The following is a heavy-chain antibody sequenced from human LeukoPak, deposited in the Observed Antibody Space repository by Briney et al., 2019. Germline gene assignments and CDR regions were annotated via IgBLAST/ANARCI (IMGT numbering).Heavy chain of an antibody. Sequence: ASVKDSCKASGYTFTSYYMHWVRQAPGQGLEWMGIINPSGGSTSYAQKFQGRVTMTRDTSTSTVYMELSSLRSEDTAVYYCAREIADTAMVNSLLYYYGMDVWGQGTTVTVSS. D-gene: IGHD5-18*01. CDR1: GYTFTSYY. CDR2: INPSGGST. V-gene: IGHV1-46*01. CDR3: AREIADTAMVNSLLYYYGMDV. J-gene: IGHJ6*02.